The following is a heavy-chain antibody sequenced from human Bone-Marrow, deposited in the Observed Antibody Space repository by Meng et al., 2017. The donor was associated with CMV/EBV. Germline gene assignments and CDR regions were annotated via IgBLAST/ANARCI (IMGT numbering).Heavy chain of an antibody. V-gene: IGHV1-2*02. CDR2: SNPNSGDT. CDR1: GYTFTDYY. CDR3: ARVRGGRRILFDY. Sequence: CKASGYTFTDYYMHWMRQAPGQGLEWMGWSNPNSGDTNYAQKFQGRVTMTWDTSISTAYMDLNSLRAEDTAVFYCARVRGGRRILFDYWGQGTLVTVSS. J-gene: IGHJ4*02. D-gene: IGHD3-10*01.